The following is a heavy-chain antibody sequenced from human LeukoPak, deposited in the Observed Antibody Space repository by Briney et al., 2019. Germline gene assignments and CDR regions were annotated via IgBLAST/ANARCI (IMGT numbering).Heavy chain of an antibody. CDR1: GFTFSSSA. V-gene: IGHV3-23*01. D-gene: IGHD5-18*01. Sequence: GGSLRLSCAASGFTFSSSAMSWVRQVPGKGLEWVSGISASGGSTYYADSVKGRFTISRDNSKNTLYLQMNSLRAEDTAVYYCARESGTAMVTFLDYWGQGTLVTVSS. CDR3: ARESGTAMVTFLDY. J-gene: IGHJ4*02. CDR2: ISASGGST.